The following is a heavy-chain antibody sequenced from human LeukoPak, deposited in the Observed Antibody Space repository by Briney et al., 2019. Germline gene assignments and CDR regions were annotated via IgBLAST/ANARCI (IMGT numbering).Heavy chain of an antibody. CDR1: GGSFSGYY. D-gene: IGHD3-10*01. V-gene: IGHV4-59*10. J-gene: IGHJ6*02. Sequence: SETLSLTCAVYGGSFSGYYWSWIRQPAGKGLEWIGRIYTSGSTNYNPSLKSRVTMSVDTSKNQFSLKLSSVTAADTAVYYCARSIIPHYGSGSYEHGMDVWGQGTTVTVSS. CDR3: ARSIIPHYGSGSYEHGMDV. CDR2: IYTSGST.